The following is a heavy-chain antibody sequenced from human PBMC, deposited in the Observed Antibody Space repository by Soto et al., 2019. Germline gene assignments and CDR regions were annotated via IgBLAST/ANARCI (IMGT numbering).Heavy chain of an antibody. J-gene: IGHJ4*02. V-gene: IGHV3-30*18. CDR3: AKQQLVRYFDY. CDR2: ISYDGSNK. D-gene: IGHD6-13*01. Sequence: QVQLVESGGGVVQPGRSLRLSCAASGFTFSSYGMHWVRQAPGKGLEWVAVISYDGSNKYYADSVKGRFTISRDNSKNTLSLQMNSLRAEDTAVYYCAKQQLVRYFDYWGQGTLVTVSS. CDR1: GFTFSSYG.